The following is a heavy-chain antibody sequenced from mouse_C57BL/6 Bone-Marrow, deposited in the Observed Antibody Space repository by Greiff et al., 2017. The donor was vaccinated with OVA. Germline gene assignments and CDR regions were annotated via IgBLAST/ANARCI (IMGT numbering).Heavy chain of an antibody. CDR2: IFPGSGST. J-gene: IGHJ4*01. V-gene: IGHV1-56*01. CDR1: GYTFTSYW. CDR3: AREGDITTVVENAVDY. D-gene: IGHD1-1*01. Sequence: QVQLQQSGPELVRPGASVKISCKAPGYTFTSYWMQWVRQRPGQGLEWIGEIFPGSGSTYYNEKFKGKATLTVDTSSSTAYMQLSSLTSEDSAVYFDAREGDITTVVENAVDYWGQGTSVTVSS.